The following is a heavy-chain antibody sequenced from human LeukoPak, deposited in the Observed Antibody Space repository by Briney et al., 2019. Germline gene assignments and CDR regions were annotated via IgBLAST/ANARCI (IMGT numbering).Heavy chain of an antibody. CDR2: INPNSGGT. J-gene: IGHJ5*02. V-gene: IGHV1-2*02. Sequence: ASVKVSCKASGYTFTGYYMHWVRQAPGQGLEWMGWINPNSGGTNYAQKFQGGVTMTRDTSISTAYMELSRLRSDDTAVYYCARGSNSSSWDNWFDPWGQGTLVTVSS. CDR3: ARGSNSSSWDNWFDP. D-gene: IGHD6-13*01. CDR1: GYTFTGYY.